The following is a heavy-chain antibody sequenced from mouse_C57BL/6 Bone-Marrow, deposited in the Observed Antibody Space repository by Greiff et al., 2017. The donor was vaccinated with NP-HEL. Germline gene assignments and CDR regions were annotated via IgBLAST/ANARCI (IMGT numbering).Heavy chain of an antibody. CDR2: ISSGGSYT. D-gene: IGHD2-4*01. CDR1: GFTFSSYG. J-gene: IGHJ3*01. Sequence: VMLVESGGDLVKPGGSLKLSCAASGFTFSSYGMSWVRQTPDKRLEWVATISSGGSYTYYPDSVKGRFTISRDNAKNTLYLQMSSLKSEDTAMYYCPRHADYAWFAYWGQGTLVTVSA. CDR3: PRHADYAWFAY. V-gene: IGHV5-6*01.